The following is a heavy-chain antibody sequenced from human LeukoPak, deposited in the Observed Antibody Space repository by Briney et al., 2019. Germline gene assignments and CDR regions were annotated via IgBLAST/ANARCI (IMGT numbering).Heavy chain of an antibody. D-gene: IGHD5-12*01. J-gene: IGHJ4*02. CDR3: AKQNSGYAAGNNFDY. V-gene: IGHV3-30*04. CDR2: ISYDGSNK. CDR1: GFTFSSYA. Sequence: GGSLRLSCAASGFTFSSYAMHWVRQAPGKGLEWVAVISYDGSNKYYADSVKGRFTISRDNSKNTLYLQMNSLRAEDTAVYYCAKQNSGYAAGNNFDYWGQGTLVTVSS.